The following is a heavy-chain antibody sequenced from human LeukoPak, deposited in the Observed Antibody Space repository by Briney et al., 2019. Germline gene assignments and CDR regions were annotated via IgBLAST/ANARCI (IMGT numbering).Heavy chain of an antibody. Sequence: ASETLSLTCTVSGGSISSYYWSWIRQPPGKGLEWIGYIYYSGSTNYNPSLKSRVTISVDTSKNQFSLKLSSVTAADTAVYYCARLSSGSSSWYDIDYWGQGTLVTASS. CDR2: IYYSGST. V-gene: IGHV4-59*08. J-gene: IGHJ4*02. CDR3: ARLSSGSSSWYDIDY. D-gene: IGHD6-13*01. CDR1: GGSISSYY.